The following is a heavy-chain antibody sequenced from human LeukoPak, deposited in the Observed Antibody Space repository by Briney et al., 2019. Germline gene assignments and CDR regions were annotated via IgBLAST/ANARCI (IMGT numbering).Heavy chain of an antibody. Sequence: ASVKVSCKASGYTFTSYGISWVRQAPGQGLDWMGWISADNGNTNYAQKLQGRVTMSTDTSTRTAYMDLSCLRSDDAAVYYSARDRYSSRWYQQDYYYYGIDGWGQGSTVTAS. V-gene: IGHV1-18*01. CDR3: ARDRYSSRWYQQDYYYYGIDG. CDR1: GYTFTSYG. CDR2: ISADNGNT. J-gene: IGHJ6*01. D-gene: IGHD6-13*01.